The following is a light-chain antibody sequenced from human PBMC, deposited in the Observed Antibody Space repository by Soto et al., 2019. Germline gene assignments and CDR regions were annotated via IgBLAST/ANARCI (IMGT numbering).Light chain of an antibody. J-gene: IGKJ1*01. Sequence: DIQMTQSPSSLSASVGDRVTITCRASQSISSYLNWYQHKPGKAPEVLIYAASNLQSGVPSRFSGSGSGTDFTLTISSLQPADSATYYCQQSYRTPITFGQGTKVDI. CDR2: AAS. V-gene: IGKV1-39*01. CDR3: QQSYRTPIT. CDR1: QSISSY.